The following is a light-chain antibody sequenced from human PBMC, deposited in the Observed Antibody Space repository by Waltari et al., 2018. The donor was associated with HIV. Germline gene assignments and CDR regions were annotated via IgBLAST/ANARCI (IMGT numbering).Light chain of an antibody. Sequence: QSALTQPPSVSGSPGQSVTISCTGTNSDIGRYVSWYQQHPGQAPRLMIFDVSQRPSEISARFSGSKSGTTASLTISGRQTDDEADYFCSSYTGTIKLFGGGTKLTVL. CDR2: DVS. CDR1: NSDIGRY. J-gene: IGLJ3*02. CDR3: SSYTGTIKL. V-gene: IGLV2-14*03.